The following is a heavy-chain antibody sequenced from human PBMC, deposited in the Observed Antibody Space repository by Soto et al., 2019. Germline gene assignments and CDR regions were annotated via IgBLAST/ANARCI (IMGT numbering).Heavy chain of an antibody. Sequence: QLQLQESGSGLVKPSQTLSLTCAVSGGSISSGGYAWSWIRQPPGKGLEWIGYIYHSGSTYYNPSLKRRVTISVDRAKNQFSRKLSSVTAADTAVYYCARAHYGDYGYGIDVWGQGTTVTVSS. CDR2: IYHSGST. J-gene: IGHJ6*02. D-gene: IGHD4-17*01. CDR3: ARAHYGDYGYGIDV. CDR1: GGSISSGGYA. V-gene: IGHV4-30-2*01.